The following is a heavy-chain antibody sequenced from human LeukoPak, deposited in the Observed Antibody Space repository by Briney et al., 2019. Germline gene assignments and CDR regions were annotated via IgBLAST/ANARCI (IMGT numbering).Heavy chain of an antibody. D-gene: IGHD5-24*01. CDR1: GYSFTSYW. Sequence: GESLKISCKGSGYSFTSYWIGWVRQMPGKGLEWMGIIYPGDSDTRYSPSFQGQVTISADKPISTAYLQWSSLKASDTAMYYCARQREMATIGVYNWFDPWGQGTLVTVSS. CDR3: ARQREMATIGVYNWFDP. CDR2: IYPGDSDT. V-gene: IGHV5-51*01. J-gene: IGHJ5*02.